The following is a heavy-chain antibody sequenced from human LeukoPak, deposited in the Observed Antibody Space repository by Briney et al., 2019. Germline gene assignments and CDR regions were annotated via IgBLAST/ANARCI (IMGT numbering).Heavy chain of an antibody. Sequence: GRSLRPSCAASGFTFSSYGMHWVRQAPGKGLEWVAVISYDGSNKYYADSVKGRFTISRDNSKNTLYLQMNSLRAEDTAVYYCAKDYYGSGTRGYFDYWGQGTLVTVSS. J-gene: IGHJ4*02. CDR3: AKDYYGSGTRGYFDY. CDR1: GFTFSSYG. V-gene: IGHV3-30*18. CDR2: ISYDGSNK. D-gene: IGHD3-10*01.